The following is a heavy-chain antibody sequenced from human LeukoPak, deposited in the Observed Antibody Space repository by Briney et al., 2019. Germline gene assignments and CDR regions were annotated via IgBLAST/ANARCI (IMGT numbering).Heavy chain of an antibody. D-gene: IGHD3-10*01. V-gene: IGHV4-59*12. CDR1: GGSISSYY. Sequence: PSETLSLTCTVSGGSISSYYWSWIRQPPGKGLEWIGYIYYSGSTNYNPSLKSRVTISVDTSKNQFSLKLSSVTAADTAVYYCARGSGSYTTSLDPWGQGTLVTVSS. J-gene: IGHJ5*02. CDR3: ARGSGSYTTSLDP. CDR2: IYYSGST.